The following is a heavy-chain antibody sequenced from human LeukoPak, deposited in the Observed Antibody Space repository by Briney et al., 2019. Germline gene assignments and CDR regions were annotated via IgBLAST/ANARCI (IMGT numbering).Heavy chain of an antibody. CDR3: TTLAFIVGLTVIDY. Sequence: GGTLRLSCAASGFTFSNAWMSWVRQAPGKGLEWAGRIKSKTDGGTTDYAAPVKGRFTISRDDSKNTLYLQMNSLKTEDTAVYYCTTLAFIVGLTVIDYWGQGTLVTVSS. CDR2: IKSKTDGGTT. J-gene: IGHJ4*02. D-gene: IGHD1-26*01. V-gene: IGHV3-15*01. CDR1: GFTFSNAW.